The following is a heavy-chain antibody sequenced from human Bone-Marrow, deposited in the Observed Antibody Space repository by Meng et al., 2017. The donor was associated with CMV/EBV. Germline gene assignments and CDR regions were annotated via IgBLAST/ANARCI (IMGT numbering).Heavy chain of an antibody. CDR2: IRYDGSNK. CDR1: GFTFSSYG. V-gene: IGHV3-30*02. Sequence: GESLKISCAASGFTFSSYGMHWVRQAPGKGLEWVAFIRYDGSNKYYADSVKGRFTISRDNSKNTLYLQMNSLRAEDTAVYYCASGTGPDYWGQGTLVTVSS. J-gene: IGHJ4*02. CDR3: ASGTGPDY. D-gene: IGHD2-8*02.